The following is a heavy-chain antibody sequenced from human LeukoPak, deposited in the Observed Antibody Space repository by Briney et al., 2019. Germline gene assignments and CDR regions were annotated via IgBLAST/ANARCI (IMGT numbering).Heavy chain of an antibody. Sequence: PGGSLRLSCAASGFASKNCAMTLGRQAPGKGLEWVSNINDNGGQRHYADSVKGRFTISRDNSKNTLFLQMDSLRAEDTAVYYCVKTHWKVGATDHFDYWGQGILVTVSS. CDR2: INDNGGQR. D-gene: IGHD1-26*01. J-gene: IGHJ4*02. CDR1: GFASKNCA. V-gene: IGHV3-23*01. CDR3: VKTHWKVGATDHFDY.